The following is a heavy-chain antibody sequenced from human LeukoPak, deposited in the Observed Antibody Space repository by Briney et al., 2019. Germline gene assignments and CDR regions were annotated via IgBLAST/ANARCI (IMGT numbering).Heavy chain of an antibody. J-gene: IGHJ6*02. D-gene: IGHD3-22*01. V-gene: IGHV7-4-1*02. Sequence: ASVKVSCKASGYTFTSYAMNWVRQALGQGLEWMGWINTNTGNPTYAQGFTGRFVFSLDTSVSTAYLQISSLKAEDTAVYYCARDSHYYDSSGPPDVWGQGTTVTVSS. CDR2: INTNTGNP. CDR3: ARDSHYYDSSGPPDV. CDR1: GYTFTSYA.